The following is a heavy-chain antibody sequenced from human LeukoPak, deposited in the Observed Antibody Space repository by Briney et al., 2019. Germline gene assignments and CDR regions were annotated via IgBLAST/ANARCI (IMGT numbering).Heavy chain of an antibody. CDR2: IYYSGST. Sequence: ETSETLSLTCAVYGGSFSGYYWSWIRQPPGKGLEWIGYIYYSGSTNYNPSLKSRVTISVDTSKNQFSLKLSSVTAADTAVYYCARGELLWFGELSWFDPWGQGTLVTVSS. CDR1: GGSFSGYY. V-gene: IGHV4-59*01. CDR3: ARGELLWFGELSWFDP. J-gene: IGHJ5*02. D-gene: IGHD3-10*01.